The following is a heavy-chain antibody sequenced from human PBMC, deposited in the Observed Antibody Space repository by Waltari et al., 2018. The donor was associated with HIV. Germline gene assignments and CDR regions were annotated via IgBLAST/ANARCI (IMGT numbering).Heavy chain of an antibody. Sequence: VRLKHWGAGLLQPSQTLSLTCAVYGGHFSGHYWSWLRQSSGGLGWIGGSSFRGASNYLPSLESRASVSVEASKSQFSRKMTSVSVAVTGFYYCVRTNVSYFDSRGYFDVWGQGTLISVSS. J-gene: IGHJ4*02. V-gene: IGHV4-34*02. CDR3: VRTNVSYFDSRGYFDV. CDR2: SSFRGAS. D-gene: IGHD3-9*01. CDR1: GGHFSGHY.